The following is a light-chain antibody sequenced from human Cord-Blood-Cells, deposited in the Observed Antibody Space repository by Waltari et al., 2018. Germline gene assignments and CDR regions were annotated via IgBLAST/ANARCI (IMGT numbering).Light chain of an antibody. CDR2: GAS. V-gene: IGKV3-15*01. Sequence: EIVMTQSPATLSVSPGERATLSCRASQSVSSNLAWYQPKPGQAPRLRIYGASTRATGIPARFSGSGSGTEFTLTISSLQSEDFAVYYCQQYNNWPQWTFGQGTKVEIK. J-gene: IGKJ1*01. CDR1: QSVSSN. CDR3: QQYNNWPQWT.